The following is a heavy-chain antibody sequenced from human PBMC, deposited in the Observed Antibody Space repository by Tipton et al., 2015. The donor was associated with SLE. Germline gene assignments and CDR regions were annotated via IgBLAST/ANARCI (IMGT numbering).Heavy chain of an antibody. CDR1: GDSITSYY. V-gene: IGHV4-59*01. Sequence: TLSLTCTVSGDSITSYYWNWIRQPPGKGLEWIGYIYYNGHTNYSPSLKSRVTLSVDTSKNQFSLTLSSVTAADTAVYYCARLNDATAIASFDYGGQGNLVTVSS. CDR3: ARLNDATAIASFDY. D-gene: IGHD2-21*02. CDR2: IYYNGHT. J-gene: IGHJ4*02.